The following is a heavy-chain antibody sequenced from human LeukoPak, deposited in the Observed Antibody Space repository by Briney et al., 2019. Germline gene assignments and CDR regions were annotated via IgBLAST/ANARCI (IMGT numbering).Heavy chain of an antibody. J-gene: IGHJ4*02. CDR2: ISYDGSNK. D-gene: IGHD3-3*01. V-gene: IGHV3-30*18. Sequence: GGSLRLSCAASGFTFSSYGMHWVRQAPGKGLEWVAVISYDGSNKYYADSVKGRFTISRDNSKNTLYLQMNSLRAEDTAVYYCAKLNDFWSYWGQGTLVTVSS. CDR1: GFTFSSYG. CDR3: AKLNDFWSY.